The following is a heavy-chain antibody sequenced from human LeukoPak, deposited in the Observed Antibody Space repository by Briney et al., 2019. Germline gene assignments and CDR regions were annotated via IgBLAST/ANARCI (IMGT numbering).Heavy chain of an antibody. CDR1: GYSFTTYW. V-gene: IGHV5-51*01. Sequence: GESLKISCKGSGYSFTTYWIGWVRQMPGKGLEWMGIIYPGDSDTRYRPSFQSHVTISADNSISTAYLQWSSLQAAHSPTYYCARGGTGFDYWGQGTLVTVSS. CDR2: IYPGDSDT. CDR3: ARGGTGFDY. D-gene: IGHD3-16*01. J-gene: IGHJ4*02.